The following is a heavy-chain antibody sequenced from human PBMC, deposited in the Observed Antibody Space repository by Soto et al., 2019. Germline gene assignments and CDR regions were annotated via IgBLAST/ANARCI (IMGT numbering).Heavy chain of an antibody. CDR3: ARQEGDPMVRGVMFAEYYFDY. D-gene: IGHD3-10*01. CDR1: GGSISSSSYY. Sequence: SETLSLTCTVSGGSISSSSYYWGWIRQPPGKGLEWIGSIYYSGSTYYNPSLKSRVTISVDTSKNQFSPKLSSVTAADTAEYYCARQEGDPMVRGVMFAEYYFDYWGQGTLVTVSS. V-gene: IGHV4-39*01. CDR2: IYYSGST. J-gene: IGHJ4*02.